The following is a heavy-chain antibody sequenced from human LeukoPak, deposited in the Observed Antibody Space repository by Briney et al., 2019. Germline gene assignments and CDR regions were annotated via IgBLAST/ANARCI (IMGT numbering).Heavy chain of an antibody. V-gene: IGHV4-34*01. CDR1: GGSFSGYY. D-gene: IGHD6-19*01. Sequence: SETLSLTCAVYGGSFSGYYWSWIRQPPGKGLEWIGEINHSGSTNYNPSLKSRVTISVDTSKNQFSLKLSSVTAADTAVYYCARIRNSSGWSSHLFYGMDVWGQGTTVTVSS. CDR2: INHSGST. J-gene: IGHJ6*02. CDR3: ARIRNSSGWSSHLFYGMDV.